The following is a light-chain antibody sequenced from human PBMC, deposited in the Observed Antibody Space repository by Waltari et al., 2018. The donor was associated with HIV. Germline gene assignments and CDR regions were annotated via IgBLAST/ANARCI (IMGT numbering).Light chain of an antibody. CDR2: RNN. Sequence: QSVLTQPPSASGTPGQRVTISCSGSSSNIGSNYVYWYQQLPGTAPKLLIYRNNQRPSGVPDRFSGSKSGTSASLAIPGLRSEDEADYYCAAWDDSRSGPVFGGGTKLTVL. V-gene: IGLV1-47*01. CDR1: SSNIGSNY. J-gene: IGLJ3*02. CDR3: AAWDDSRSGPV.